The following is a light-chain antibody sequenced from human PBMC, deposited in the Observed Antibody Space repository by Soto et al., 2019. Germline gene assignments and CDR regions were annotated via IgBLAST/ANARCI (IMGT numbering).Light chain of an antibody. V-gene: IGKV3-15*01. CDR2: GAS. J-gene: IGKJ1*01. CDR1: RSVRST. Sequence: EIVLTQSPGTLSLSPGERATLACRASRSVRSTCLAWYQQKPGQAPRLLIYGASTRATGISARFSGSGSGTEFTLTISSLQSEDFAIYYCQQYKNWPRTFGQGTKVDI. CDR3: QQYKNWPRT.